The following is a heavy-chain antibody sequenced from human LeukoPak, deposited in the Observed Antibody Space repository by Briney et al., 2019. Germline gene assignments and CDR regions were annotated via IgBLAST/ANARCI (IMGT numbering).Heavy chain of an antibody. CDR1: GYSFTSYW. J-gene: IGHJ4*02. CDR3: ARHFGGLLDSNPAIVSDY. V-gene: IGHV5-51*01. CDR2: IYPGDSDT. Sequence: GESLKISCKGSGYSFTSYWIGWVRQMPGKGLEWMGIIYPGDSDTRYSPSFQGQVTISADKSISTAYLQWSSLKASDTAMYYCARHFGGLLDSNPAIVSDYWGQGTLVTVSS. D-gene: IGHD4-11*01.